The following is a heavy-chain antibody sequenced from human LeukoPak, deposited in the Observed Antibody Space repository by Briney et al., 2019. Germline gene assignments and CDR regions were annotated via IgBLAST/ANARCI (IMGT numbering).Heavy chain of an antibody. J-gene: IGHJ4*02. Sequence: GGSLRLSCAASGFTFSSYSMNWVRQAPGKGLEWVSYISSSSSTIYYADSVKGRFTISRDNAENSRYLQMNSLRAEDPAVYYCARGPGVSSDYWGQGTLVTVSS. V-gene: IGHV3-48*01. CDR1: GFTFSSYS. CDR2: ISSSSSTI. CDR3: ARGPGVSSDY.